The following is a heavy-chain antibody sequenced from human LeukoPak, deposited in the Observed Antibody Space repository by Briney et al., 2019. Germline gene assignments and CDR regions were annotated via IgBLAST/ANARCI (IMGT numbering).Heavy chain of an antibody. Sequence: GASVKVSCKASGYTFTSYDINWVRQATGQGLEWMGWMNPNSGNTGYAQKFQGRVTMTRDTSISTAYMELSRLRSDDTAVYYCARDGSYLLDYWGQGTLVTVSS. CDR2: MNPNSGNT. CDR3: ARDGSYLLDY. CDR1: GYTFTSYD. D-gene: IGHD1-26*01. J-gene: IGHJ4*02. V-gene: IGHV1-8*01.